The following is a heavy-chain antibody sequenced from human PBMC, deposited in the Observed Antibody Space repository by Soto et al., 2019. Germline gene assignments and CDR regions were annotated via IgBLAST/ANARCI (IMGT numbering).Heavy chain of an antibody. V-gene: IGHV3-30*18. J-gene: IGHJ4*02. D-gene: IGHD6-19*01. Sequence: QVQLVESGGGVVQPGRSLRLSCAASGFTFSSYGMHWVRQAPGKGLEWVAVISYDGSNKYYADSVKGRFTISRDNSKNTLYLQMNSLGAEDTAVYYCAKMGYSSGWEDYWGQGTLVTVSS. CDR2: ISYDGSNK. CDR3: AKMGYSSGWEDY. CDR1: GFTFSSYG.